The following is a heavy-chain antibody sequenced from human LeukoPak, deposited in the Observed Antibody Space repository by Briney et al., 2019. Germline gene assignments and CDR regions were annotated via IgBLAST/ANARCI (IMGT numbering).Heavy chain of an antibody. CDR2: ISGSGGST. CDR3: ATRAGDYSYYFEY. J-gene: IGHJ4*02. V-gene: IGHV3-23*01. Sequence: GGSLRLSCAASGFTFSSYAMSWVRQAPGKGLEWVLAISGSGGSTYYADSVKGRFTISRDNSKSTLYLQMNSLRAEDTAVYYCATRAGDYSYYFEYWGQGTLVTVSS. D-gene: IGHD4-17*01. CDR1: GFTFSSYA.